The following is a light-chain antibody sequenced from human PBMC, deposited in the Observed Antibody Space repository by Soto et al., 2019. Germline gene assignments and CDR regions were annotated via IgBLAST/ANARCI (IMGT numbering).Light chain of an antibody. CDR1: SSNIGNNY. CDR3: VTWDFSLSAGV. Sequence: QSVLTQPPSVSAAPGQTVTISCSGTSSNIGNNYVSWYQQLPGTAPKLLIYDNHKRPSGIPDRFFGSKSGSSATLGITGLQTGDEADYHCVTWDFSLSAGVFGGGTKLTVL. CDR2: DNH. V-gene: IGLV1-51*01. J-gene: IGLJ3*02.